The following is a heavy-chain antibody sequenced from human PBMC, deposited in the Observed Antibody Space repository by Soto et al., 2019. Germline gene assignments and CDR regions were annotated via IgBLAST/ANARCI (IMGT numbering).Heavy chain of an antibody. V-gene: IGHV1-46*01. CDR3: ARDGLRFISEVGATMGLDF. J-gene: IGHJ4*02. CDR2: VNPSGGST. D-gene: IGHD1-26*01. CDR1: GYTFTFYY. Sequence: ASVKVSCKASGYTFTFYYMHWVRQAPGQGLEWMGIVNPSGGSTNYAQKFQGRVTMTRDTSTSTVYMELSSLRSEDTAVYYCARDGLRFISEVGATMGLDFWGQGTLVTVSS.